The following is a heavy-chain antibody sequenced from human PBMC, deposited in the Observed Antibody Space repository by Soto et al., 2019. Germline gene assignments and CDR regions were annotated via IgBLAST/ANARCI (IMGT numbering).Heavy chain of an antibody. D-gene: IGHD1-1*01. CDR2: ISAYNGNT. Sequence: ASVKVSCKASGYTFTSYGISWVRQAPGQGLEWMGWISAYNGNTNYAQKLQGRVTMTTDTSTSTAYMELRSLRSDDTAVYYCARWPADLAGSLDPFDYWGQGTLVTVSS. V-gene: IGHV1-18*01. J-gene: IGHJ4*02. CDR1: GYTFTSYG. CDR3: ARWPADLAGSLDPFDY.